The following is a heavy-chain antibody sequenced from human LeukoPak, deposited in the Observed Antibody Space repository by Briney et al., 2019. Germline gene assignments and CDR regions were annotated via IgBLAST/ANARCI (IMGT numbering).Heavy chain of an antibody. V-gene: IGHV1-2*02. D-gene: IGHD3-22*01. Sequence: GASVKVSCKTSAYSITGHYIHWVRQAPGQGPEWMGWTNPKTGGANLAHKFQGRVTLTWDTSINTASMEVSRLTSDDTAIYYCARDRNYYDRSGYYPLDFWGQGTLVTVSS. CDR1: AYSITGHY. J-gene: IGHJ4*02. CDR3: ARDRNYYDRSGYYPLDF. CDR2: TNPKTGGA.